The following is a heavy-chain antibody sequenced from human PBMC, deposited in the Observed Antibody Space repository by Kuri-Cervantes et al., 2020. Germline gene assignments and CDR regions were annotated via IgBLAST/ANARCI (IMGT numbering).Heavy chain of an antibody. Sequence: GGSLRLSCAASGFTFSSYGMHWVRQAPGKGLEWVAVIWYDGSNKYYADSVKGRFTISRDNAKNSLYLQMNSLRAEDTAVYYCARVLLYYDILTGYYKSGYFDYWGQGTLVTVSS. D-gene: IGHD3-9*01. CDR2: IWYDGSNK. V-gene: IGHV3-33*01. CDR1: GFTFSSYG. CDR3: ARVLLYYDILTGYYKSGYFDY. J-gene: IGHJ4*02.